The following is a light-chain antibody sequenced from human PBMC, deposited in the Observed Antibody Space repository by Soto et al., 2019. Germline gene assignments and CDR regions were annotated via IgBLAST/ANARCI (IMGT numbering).Light chain of an antibody. J-gene: IGKJ3*01. V-gene: IGKV3-15*01. CDR1: QTVSSD. Sequence: EIVMTQSPATLSVSPGERATLSCRASQTVSSDLAWYQQKPGQVPRLLIYGASTRATGIPARFSGSGSGTEFTLTISILQSEDFGVYYCQQYNKWPIFTFGPGTKVEIK. CDR2: GAS. CDR3: QQYNKWPIFT.